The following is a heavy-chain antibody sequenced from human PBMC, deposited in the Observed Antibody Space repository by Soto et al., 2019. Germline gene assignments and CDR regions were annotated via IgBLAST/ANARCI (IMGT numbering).Heavy chain of an antibody. CDR2: ISYDGSNE. J-gene: IGHJ3*02. CDR3: AKTQTTVTNHDPFDI. CDR1: GFTFSSYG. V-gene: IGHV3-30*18. Sequence: GGSLRLSCAASGFTFSSYGMHWVRQAPGKGLEWVAVISYDGSNEYYGDSVKGRFTISRDNSKSTLYLQMNSLRAEDTAVYYCAKTQTTVTNHDPFDIWGQGTMVTVSS. D-gene: IGHD4-17*01.